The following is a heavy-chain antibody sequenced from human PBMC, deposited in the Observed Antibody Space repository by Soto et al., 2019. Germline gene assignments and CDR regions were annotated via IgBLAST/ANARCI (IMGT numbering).Heavy chain of an antibody. Sequence: QVQLQESGPRLVKPSETLSLTCTVSGSSVSSASYHWVWIRQPPGKGLQWIGNIYYTGSTNYNPSLKSRVTISVDTSKNQFSLKLNSVTAADTAVYYCARRVGATPPINWGQGTLVTVSS. D-gene: IGHD1-26*01. CDR3: ARRVGATPPIN. CDR1: GSSVSSASYH. V-gene: IGHV4-61*01. J-gene: IGHJ4*02. CDR2: IYYTGST.